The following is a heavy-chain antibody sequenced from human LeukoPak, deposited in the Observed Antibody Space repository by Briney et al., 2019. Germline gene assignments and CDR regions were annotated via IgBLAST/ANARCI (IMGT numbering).Heavy chain of an antibody. J-gene: IGHJ6*02. CDR3: ARAPPYGTGTINYYGMDV. V-gene: IGHV3-21*01. Sequence: GGSLRLSCAASGFTVSNYNMNWVRQAPGKGLEWFSSISSGSSFIYYADSLKDRFTISRDNAKNSLYLQMNSLRAEDTAVYYCARAPPYGTGTINYYGMDVWGQGTTVTVSS. CDR2: ISSGSSFI. D-gene: IGHD3-10*01. CDR1: GFTVSNYN.